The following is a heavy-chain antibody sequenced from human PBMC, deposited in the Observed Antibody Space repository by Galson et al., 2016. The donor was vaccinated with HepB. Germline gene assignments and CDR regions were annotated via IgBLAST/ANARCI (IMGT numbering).Heavy chain of an antibody. CDR1: GFTFSSYW. D-gene: IGHD5-24*01. CDR2: IKKDGNEK. CDR3: ARERWDHYFDY. J-gene: IGHJ4*02. V-gene: IGHV3-7*01. Sequence: SLRLSCAASGFTFSSYWMSWVRQAPGKGLEWVANIKKDGNEKHYVDSVKGRVTISRDNAKNSLYLQINSLSAEDTALYYCARERWDHYFDYWGQGTLVTVSS.